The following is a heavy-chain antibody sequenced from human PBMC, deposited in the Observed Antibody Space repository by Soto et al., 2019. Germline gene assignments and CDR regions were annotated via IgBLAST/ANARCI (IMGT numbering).Heavy chain of an antibody. Sequence: QVQLVESGGGVVQPGSSLRLSCAASGFTFSSYGMHWVRQAPGKGLEWVAVIWYDGSNKYYADSVKGRFTISRDNSKNTLYLQMNSLRAEDTAVYYRARDRDVYYFDYWGQGTLVTVSS. CDR3: ARDRDVYYFDY. CDR2: IWYDGSNK. V-gene: IGHV3-33*01. CDR1: GFTFSSYG. J-gene: IGHJ4*02.